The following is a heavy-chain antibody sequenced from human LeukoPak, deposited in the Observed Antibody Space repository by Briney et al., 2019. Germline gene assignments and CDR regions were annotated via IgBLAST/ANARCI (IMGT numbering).Heavy chain of an antibody. CDR3: AGLSWNGDYYYYYIDV. V-gene: IGHV4-61*02. D-gene: IGHD1-1*01. J-gene: IGHJ6*03. CDR1: GGSTSSGNYY. Sequence: PSEILSLTCTVSGGSTSSGNYYWSWIRQPAGKELEWIGRIYTGGSTNYNPSLKSRVAISVDTSKNQFSLKLSSVTAADTAVYYCAGLSWNGDYYYYYIDVWGKGTTVTVSS. CDR2: IYTGGST.